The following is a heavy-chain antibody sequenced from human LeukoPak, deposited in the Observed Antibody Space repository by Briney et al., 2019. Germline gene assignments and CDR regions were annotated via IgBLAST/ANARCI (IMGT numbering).Heavy chain of an antibody. Sequence: SETLSLTCTVSCGSISSTSYYWGWIRQPPGKGLEWIGSIYYSGSTYYNPSLKSRVTISVDTSKNQFSLKLSSVTAADTAVYYCARLEFTTVNGQYYFDYWGQGTLVTVSS. CDR1: CGSISSTSYY. CDR3: ARLEFTTVNGQYYFDY. V-gene: IGHV4-39*01. D-gene: IGHD4-17*01. J-gene: IGHJ4*02. CDR2: IYYSGST.